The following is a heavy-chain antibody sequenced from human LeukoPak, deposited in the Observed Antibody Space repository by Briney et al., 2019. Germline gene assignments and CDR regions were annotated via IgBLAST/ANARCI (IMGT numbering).Heavy chain of an antibody. J-gene: IGHJ5*02. CDR2: IYHSGST. CDR1: GGSISSGGYS. CDR3: ASLTTRDGFNWFDP. D-gene: IGHD5-24*01. Sequence: PSETLSLTCAVSGGSISSGGYSWSWIRQPPGKGLEWIGYIYHSGSTYYNPSPKSRVTISVDRSKNQFSLKLSSVTAADTAVYYCASLTTRDGFNWFDPWGQGTLVTVSS. V-gene: IGHV4-30-2*01.